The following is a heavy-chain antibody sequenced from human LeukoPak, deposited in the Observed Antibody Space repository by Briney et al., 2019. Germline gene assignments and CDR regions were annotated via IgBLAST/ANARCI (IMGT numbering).Heavy chain of an antibody. Sequence: PGGSLRLSCAASGFTFSSYGMHWVRQAPGKGLEWVAFIRYDGSNKYYADSVKGRFTISRDNSKNTLYLQMNSLRAEDTAVYYCATDQPRYDYDSSGYPDYWGQGTLVTVSS. CDR3: ATDQPRYDYDSSGYPDY. J-gene: IGHJ4*02. CDR1: GFTFSSYG. V-gene: IGHV3-30*02. CDR2: IRYDGSNK. D-gene: IGHD3-22*01.